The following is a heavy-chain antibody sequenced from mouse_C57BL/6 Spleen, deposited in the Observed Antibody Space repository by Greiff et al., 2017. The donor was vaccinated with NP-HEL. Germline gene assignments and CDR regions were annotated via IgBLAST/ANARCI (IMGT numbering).Heavy chain of an antibody. CDR1: GFTFSSYA. V-gene: IGHV5-4*01. Sequence: EVMLVESGGGLVKPGGSLKLSCAASGFTFSSYAMSWVRQTPEKRLEWVATISDGGSYTSYPDNVKGRFTISRDNAKNNLYLQMSHLKSEDTAMYYCARDHDGYYFDYWGQGTTLTVSS. D-gene: IGHD2-3*01. CDR3: ARDHDGYYFDY. J-gene: IGHJ2*01. CDR2: ISDGGSYT.